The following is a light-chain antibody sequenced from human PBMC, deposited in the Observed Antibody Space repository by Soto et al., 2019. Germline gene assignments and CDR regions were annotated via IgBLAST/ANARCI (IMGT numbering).Light chain of an antibody. Sequence: QSALTQPASVSGSPGQSITISCTGTTSDVGSYDLVSWYQQHPGTAPKLMIYEVRKRPSGLSNRFSGSKSGNTASLTISGLQAEDEADYYCCSYAGTSTLVFGRGTKLTVL. CDR2: EVR. CDR1: TSDVGSYDL. CDR3: CSYAGTSTLV. V-gene: IGLV2-23*02. J-gene: IGLJ2*01.